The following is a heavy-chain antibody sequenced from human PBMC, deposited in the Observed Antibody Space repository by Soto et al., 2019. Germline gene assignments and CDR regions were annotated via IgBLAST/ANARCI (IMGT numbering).Heavy chain of an antibody. J-gene: IGHJ4*02. CDR2: ISYDGSNK. V-gene: IGHV3-30*03. CDR1: GFTFSSYG. CDR3: AIGSNPYYDILTGYSIGY. D-gene: IGHD3-9*01. Sequence: GGSLRLSCAASGFTFSSYGMHWVRQAPGKGLEWVAVISYDGSNKYYADSVKGRFTISRDNSKNTLYLQMNSLRAEDTAVYYCAIGSNPYYDILTGYSIGYWGQGTLVTVSS.